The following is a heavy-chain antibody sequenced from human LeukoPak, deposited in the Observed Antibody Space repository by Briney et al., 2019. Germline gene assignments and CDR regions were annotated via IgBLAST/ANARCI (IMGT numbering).Heavy chain of an antibody. CDR2: IIPIFGTA. D-gene: IGHD2-2*01. CDR1: GGTFSSYA. J-gene: IGHJ3*02. Sequence: ASVKVSCKASGGTFSSYAISWVRQAPGQGLEWMGGIIPIFGTANYAQKFQGRVTITADKSTSTAYMELSSLRSEDTAVYYCAKAWYQLLFDAFDIWGQGTMVTVSS. CDR3: AKAWYQLLFDAFDI. V-gene: IGHV1-69*06.